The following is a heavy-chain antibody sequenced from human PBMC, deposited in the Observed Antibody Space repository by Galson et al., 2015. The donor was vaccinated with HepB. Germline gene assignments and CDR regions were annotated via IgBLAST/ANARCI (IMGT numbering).Heavy chain of an antibody. J-gene: IGHJ6*02. CDR1: GYTFTSYG. D-gene: IGHD2-2*01. CDR2: ISAYNGNT. CDR3: ARFFVSTTLSSTREYYYYYYGMDV. Sequence: SVKVSCKASGYTFTSYGISWVRQAPGQGLEWMGWISAYNGNTNYAQKLQGRVTMTTDTSTSTAYMELRSLRSDDTAVYYCARFFVSTTLSSTREYYYYYYGMDVWGQGTTVTVSS. V-gene: IGHV1-18*01.